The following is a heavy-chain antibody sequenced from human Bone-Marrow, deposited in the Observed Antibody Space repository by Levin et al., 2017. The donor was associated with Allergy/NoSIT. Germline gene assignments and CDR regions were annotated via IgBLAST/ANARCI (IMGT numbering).Heavy chain of an antibody. V-gene: IGHV3-33*06. CDR2: IWYDGSDK. Sequence: GGSLRLSCAASGFTFSSYGMHWVRQAPGKGLEWVAVIWYDGSDKYYVDSVKGRFTISGDNSKKTLYLQMNSLRAEDTAVYYCAKAVAGTGTPHLWGQGTLVTVSS. D-gene: IGHD6-19*01. CDR3: AKAVAGTGTPHL. CDR1: GFTFSSYG. J-gene: IGHJ4*02.